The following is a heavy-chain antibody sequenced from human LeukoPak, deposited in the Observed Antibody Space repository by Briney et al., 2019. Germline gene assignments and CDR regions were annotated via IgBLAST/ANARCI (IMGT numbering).Heavy chain of an antibody. J-gene: IGHJ6*03. Sequence: GGSLRLSCAASGFTFSSYSMNWVRQAPGKGLEWVSSISSSSSYIYYADSVKGQFTISRDNAKNSLYLQMNSLRAEDTAVYYCARVEGYSSSWYPDYYYYYYMDVWGKGTTVTISS. CDR3: ARVEGYSSSWYPDYYYYYYMDV. CDR1: GFTFSSYS. V-gene: IGHV3-21*01. CDR2: ISSSSSYI. D-gene: IGHD6-13*01.